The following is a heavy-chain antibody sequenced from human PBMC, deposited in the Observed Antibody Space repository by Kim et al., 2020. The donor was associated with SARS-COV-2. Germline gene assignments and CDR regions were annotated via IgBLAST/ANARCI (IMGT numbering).Heavy chain of an antibody. CDR2: ISYSGNS. CDR3: ARGQPLDY. V-gene: IGHV4-31*03. Sequence: SETLSLTCSVSGGSIRSGGKFWTWIRQHPAKGLEWIGYISYSGNSHYSPSLRSRVIITLQTSENQFFLELTFVTAADTAVYYGARGQPLDYWGQGNLVT. CDR1: GGSIRSGGKF. D-gene: IGHD2-2*01. J-gene: IGHJ4*02.